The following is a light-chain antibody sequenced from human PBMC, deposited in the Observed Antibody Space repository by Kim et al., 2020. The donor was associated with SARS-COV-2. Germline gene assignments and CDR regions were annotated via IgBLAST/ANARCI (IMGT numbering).Light chain of an antibody. Sequence: VFVGDRVTITCRASQNVGNYLNWYQQKEGRAPKLLIYAASILKSGVPPRISGSGSGTDFTLTISSLQPEDFATYYCQQSYNMPRTFGQGTKVDIK. J-gene: IGKJ1*01. CDR1: QNVGNY. CDR2: AAS. V-gene: IGKV1-39*01. CDR3: QQSYNMPRT.